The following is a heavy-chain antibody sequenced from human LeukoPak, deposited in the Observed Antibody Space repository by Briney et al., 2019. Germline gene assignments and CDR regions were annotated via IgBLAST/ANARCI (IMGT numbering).Heavy chain of an antibody. CDR2: IYYSGST. Sequence: ASETLSLTCTVSNGSVSSSSYYWGWIRQPPGKGLEWIGSIYYSGSTYYNPSLKSRVTISVDTSKNQSSLKLSSVTAADTAVYYCAPPSIAVAGQDAFDIWGQGTMVTVSS. CDR3: APPSIAVAGQDAFDI. CDR1: NGSVSSSSYY. V-gene: IGHV4-39*01. D-gene: IGHD6-19*01. J-gene: IGHJ3*02.